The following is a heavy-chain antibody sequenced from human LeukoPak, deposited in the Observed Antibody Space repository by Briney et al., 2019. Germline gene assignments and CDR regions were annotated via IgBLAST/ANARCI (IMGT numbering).Heavy chain of an antibody. CDR1: GYSFTSYW. V-gene: IGHV5-51*01. D-gene: IGHD2-15*01. J-gene: IGHJ4*02. Sequence: NRGEPLKISCKGSGYSFTSYWIGWVRQMPGKGLEWMGIIYPGDSDTRYSPSFQGQVTISADKSISTAYLQWSSLKASDTAMYYCARSSAMAAANFDYWGQGTLVTVSS. CDR3: ARSSAMAAANFDY. CDR2: IYPGDSDT.